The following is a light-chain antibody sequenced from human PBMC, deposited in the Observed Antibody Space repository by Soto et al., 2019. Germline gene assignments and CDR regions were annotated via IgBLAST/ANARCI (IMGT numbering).Light chain of an antibody. CDR3: QNRSNWPLT. CDR1: QSVSSY. Sequence: EVMLTQSPATLSLSPGERATLSCRASQSVSSYVAWYQQKTGQAPRLLIYDASNRATGIPARFSGSGSGTDFTLTISSLEPEDSAVYYCQNRSNWPLTFGGGTKVEIK. J-gene: IGKJ4*01. V-gene: IGKV3-11*01. CDR2: DAS.